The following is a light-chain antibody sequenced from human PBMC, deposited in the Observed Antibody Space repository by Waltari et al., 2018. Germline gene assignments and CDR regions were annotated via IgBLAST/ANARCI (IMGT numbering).Light chain of an antibody. J-gene: IGLJ1*01. CDR3: NSYTSSNAYL. Sequence: QSALTQPPSVSGSPGQSVTISCTGTSSDVGFYNRVSWYQQAPGTAPKLMIYEVTNRPAGVPDRFSGSKSGDTASLTISGLQAEDEADYYCNSYTSSNAYLFGTGTKVTVL. CDR2: EVT. V-gene: IGLV2-18*02. CDR1: SSDVGFYNR.